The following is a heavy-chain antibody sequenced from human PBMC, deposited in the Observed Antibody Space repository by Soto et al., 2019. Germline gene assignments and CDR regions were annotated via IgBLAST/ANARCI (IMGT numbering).Heavy chain of an antibody. CDR3: ARGVSAGVDY. Sequence: PSQTLSLTCAISGDSVSSKSAAWHWIRQSPSRGLEWLGRTYYRSKWSSNYAVSVKSRITINPDTSKNQFSLQLRSVTPDDTAMYYCARGVSAGVDYWGQGTLVTVSS. CDR1: GDSVSSKSAA. J-gene: IGHJ4*02. D-gene: IGHD1-26*01. CDR2: TYYRSKWSS. V-gene: IGHV6-1*01.